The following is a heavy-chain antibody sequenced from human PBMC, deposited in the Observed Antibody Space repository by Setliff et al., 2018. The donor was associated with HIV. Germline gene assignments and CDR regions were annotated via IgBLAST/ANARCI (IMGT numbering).Heavy chain of an antibody. J-gene: IGHJ5*02. CDR3: ARCRGMTKTYYYDSSGYYYFDT. V-gene: IGHV1-18*01. Sequence: ASVKVSCKTSGYTFTTFSISWVRQAPGQGPEWMAWFNPDNRQSVLARKFQGRLSLTADTSTRTHSMELKSLTSDDTAIYYCARCRGMTKTYYYDSSGYYYFDTWGQGTLVTVSS. CDR1: GYTFTTFS. CDR2: FNPDNRQS. D-gene: IGHD3-22*01.